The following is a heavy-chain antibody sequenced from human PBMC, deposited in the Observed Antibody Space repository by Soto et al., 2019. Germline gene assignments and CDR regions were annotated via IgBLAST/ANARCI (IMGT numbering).Heavy chain of an antibody. CDR2: ISGYNGKT. J-gene: IGHJ4*02. D-gene: IGHD3-3*01. CDR3: ARDRYSDLWSGFRFDF. Sequence: QVQLVQSGAEVKSPGASVKVSCKTSGYTLSKYGFSWVRQAPGQGLEWLGWISGYNGKTTFAQKFQGRVTMTADTSTATAYMELRSLRSDDTAVYFCARDRYSDLWSGFRFDFWGQGTLVTVSS. CDR1: GYTLSKYG. V-gene: IGHV1-18*01.